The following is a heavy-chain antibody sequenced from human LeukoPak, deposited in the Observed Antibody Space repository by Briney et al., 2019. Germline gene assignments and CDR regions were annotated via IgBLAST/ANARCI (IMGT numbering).Heavy chain of an antibody. CDR2: IDPSDSYT. CDR1: GSSFTSYW. D-gene: IGHD1-26*01. CDR3: ARQVGARYNWFDP. V-gene: IGHV5-10-1*01. J-gene: IGHJ5*02. Sequence: GESLQISCQGSGSSFTSYWISWVRQLPGKGLEWMGRIDPSDSYTNYSPSFQGHVAISADKSISTAYLQWSSLKASDTAMYYCARQVGARYNWFDPWGQGTLVTVSS.